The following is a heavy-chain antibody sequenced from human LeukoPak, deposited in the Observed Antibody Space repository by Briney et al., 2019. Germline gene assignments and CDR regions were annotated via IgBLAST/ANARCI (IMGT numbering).Heavy chain of an antibody. CDR2: IYSGGST. V-gene: IGHV3-53*01. CDR1: GFTVSSNY. D-gene: IGHD3-16*02. Sequence: GGSLRLSCAASGFTVSSNYMSWVRQAPGKGLEWVSIIYSGGSTYYADSVKGRFTISRDNAKNSLYLQMNSLRAEDTAVYYCARGGDYVWGSYLDYWGQGTLVTVSS. J-gene: IGHJ4*02. CDR3: ARGGDYVWGSYLDY.